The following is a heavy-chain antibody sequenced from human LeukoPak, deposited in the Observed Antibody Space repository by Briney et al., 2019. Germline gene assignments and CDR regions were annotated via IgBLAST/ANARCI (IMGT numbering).Heavy chain of an antibody. CDR2: IKQDGSEK. V-gene: IGHV3-7*01. CDR1: GFTFSSYW. Sequence: PGGSLRLSCAASGFTFSSYWMSWVRQAPGKGLEWVANIKQDGSEKYYVDSVKGRFTISRDNAKNSLYLQMNSLRAADRAVYYCARHLGKWVKVNYFDYWGQGTLVTVSP. J-gene: IGHJ4*02. D-gene: IGHD1-26*01. CDR3: ARHLGKWVKVNYFDY.